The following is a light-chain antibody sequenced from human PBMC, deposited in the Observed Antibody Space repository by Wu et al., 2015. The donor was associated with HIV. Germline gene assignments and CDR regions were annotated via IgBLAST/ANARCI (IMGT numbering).Light chain of an antibody. J-gene: IGKJ2*03. V-gene: IGKV3-20*01. CDR2: GAS. CDR3: QQYGSSPQS. CDR1: QSVYNSY. Sequence: EIVLTQSPGTLSLSPGERATLSCRASQSVYNSYLAWYQQKPGQAPRLLIFGASNRATGIPDRFRGSGSGTDFTLTISRLEPEDFAVYYCQQYGSSPQSFGQGTKLGDQT.